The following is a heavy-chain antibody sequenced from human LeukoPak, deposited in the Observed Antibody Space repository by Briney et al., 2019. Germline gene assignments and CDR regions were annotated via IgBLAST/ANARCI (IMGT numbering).Heavy chain of an antibody. V-gene: IGHV3-23*01. CDR1: GFTFSSYA. CDR2: ISGSGGST. J-gene: IGHJ6*03. CDR3: AKAAPGPYYYYMDV. Sequence: GGSLRLSCAASGFTFSSYAIRWGRQAPGEGLGWGSAISGSGGSTYYADSVKVRFTISRDNSKTTLYLQMNSLRAEDTAVYYCAKAAPGPYYYYMDVWGKGTTVTVSS. D-gene: IGHD7-27*01.